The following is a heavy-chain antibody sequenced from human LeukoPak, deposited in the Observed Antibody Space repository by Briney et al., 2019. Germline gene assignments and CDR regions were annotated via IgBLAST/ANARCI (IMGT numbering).Heavy chain of an antibody. D-gene: IGHD4-17*01. CDR3: AKPIMTTVTTLGLYFDY. J-gene: IGHJ4*02. CDR1: GFTFSNYG. CDR2: ISYDGSNR. Sequence: GGSLRLSCAASGFTFSNYGMHWVRQAPGKGLEWVAVISYDGSNRYYADSVKGRFTISRDNSKNTLYLQMNSLRAEDTAVYYCAKPIMTTVTTLGLYFDYWGQGALVTVSS. V-gene: IGHV3-30*18.